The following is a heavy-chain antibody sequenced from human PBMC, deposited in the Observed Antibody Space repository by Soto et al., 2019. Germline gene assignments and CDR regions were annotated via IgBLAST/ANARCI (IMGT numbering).Heavy chain of an antibody. V-gene: IGHV1-69*13. Sequence: SVKVSCKAAGGTFSSYRINWVRQAPGQGLEWVGGIVPIYRTADYAQKFQGRVTITADESARTSYMELRSLKSQDTAVYYCVRDDGAKVISSWGQGTLVTVS. CDR2: IVPIYRTA. D-gene: IGHD2-21*01. CDR3: VRDDGAKVISS. CDR1: GGTFSSYR. J-gene: IGHJ4*02.